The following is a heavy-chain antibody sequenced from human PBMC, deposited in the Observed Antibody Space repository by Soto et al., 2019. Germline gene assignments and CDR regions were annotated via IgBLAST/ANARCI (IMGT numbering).Heavy chain of an antibody. D-gene: IGHD5-18*01. CDR3: ARGRATAISFVFDY. Sequence: EVPVVESGGDLVQPGGSLRLSCAASAFTVSSNYMTWVRHAPGKGLEWVAVIYTSGNTDYADSLKARFTTSRDNSKNAVSLQMTSLRTEDTAVYYCARGRATAISFVFDYWGQGTVVSVSS. CDR2: IYTSGNT. J-gene: IGHJ4*02. V-gene: IGHV3-66*01. CDR1: AFTVSSNY.